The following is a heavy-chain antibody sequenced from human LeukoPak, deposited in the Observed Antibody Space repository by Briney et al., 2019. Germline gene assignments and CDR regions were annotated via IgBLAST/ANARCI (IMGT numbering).Heavy chain of an antibody. J-gene: IGHJ1*01. V-gene: IGHV3-30*09. CDR1: GFIFSSYV. Sequence: GGSLRLSCSGSGFIFSSYVMYWVRQAPGKGLEWVAVISHDGGTKYHADSMKGRFAISRDNSNNTLFLQMNSLRTEDTAVYYCARAPDSVPFTIGYWGQGTLVTVSS. CDR2: ISHDGGTK. CDR3: ARAPDSVPFTIGY. D-gene: IGHD3-10*01.